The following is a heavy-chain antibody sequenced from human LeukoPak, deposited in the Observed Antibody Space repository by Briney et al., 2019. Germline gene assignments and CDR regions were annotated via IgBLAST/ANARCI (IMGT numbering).Heavy chain of an antibody. CDR3: AKDNRRHYTSGPNPDSLH. V-gene: IGHV3-9*01. D-gene: IGHD6-19*01. CDR1: GFIFNNYA. J-gene: IGHJ4*02. CDR2: ISWNSGSI. Sequence: GGSLRLSRAGSGFIFNNYAMHWVRQPPGKGLEWDSGISWNSGSIDYADSVKGRFTISRDNAKNSLYLQMNSLRVEDTAFYYCAKDNRRHYTSGPNPDSLHWGQGALVTVSS.